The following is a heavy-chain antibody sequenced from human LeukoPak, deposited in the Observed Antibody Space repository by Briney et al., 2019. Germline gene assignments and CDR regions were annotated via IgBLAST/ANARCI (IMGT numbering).Heavy chain of an antibody. Sequence: PGGSLRLSCAASGFTFSSYSMNWVRQAPGKGLEWVGLIKTKTDGGTTDYAAPVKGRFTISRDDSKNTLYLQMNSLKTEDTAVYYCTSTLDYWGQGTLVTVSS. CDR1: GFTFSSYS. J-gene: IGHJ4*02. CDR2: IKTKTDGGTT. CDR3: TSTLDY. V-gene: IGHV3-15*01.